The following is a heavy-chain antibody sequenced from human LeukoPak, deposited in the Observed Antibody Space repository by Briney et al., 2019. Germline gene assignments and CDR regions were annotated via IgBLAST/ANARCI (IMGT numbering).Heavy chain of an antibody. J-gene: IGHJ4*02. CDR1: GGSFSGYY. CDR3: ARGGYDILTGPWEDYFDY. CDR2: INHSGST. D-gene: IGHD3-9*01. Sequence: SETLSLTCAVYGGSFSGYYWSWTRQPPGKGLEWIGEINHSGSTNYNPSLKSRVTISVDTSKNQFSLKLSSVTAADTAVYYCARGGYDILTGPWEDYFDYWGQGTLVTVSS. V-gene: IGHV4-34*01.